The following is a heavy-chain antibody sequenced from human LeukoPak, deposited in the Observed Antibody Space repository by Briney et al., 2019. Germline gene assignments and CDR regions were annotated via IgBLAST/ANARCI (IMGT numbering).Heavy chain of an antibody. D-gene: IGHD3-16*02. CDR1: GGSIRNYY. Sequence: PSETLSLTCTVAGGSIRNYYWSWNRQAPGKGLEWVANINEDGSEKHYVDSVKGRFTISRDNAKTSMSLQMNSLRAGDTAVYYCARHRTASDYWGQGTLVTVSS. J-gene: IGHJ4*02. CDR2: INEDGSEK. V-gene: IGHV3-7*01. CDR3: ARHRTASDY.